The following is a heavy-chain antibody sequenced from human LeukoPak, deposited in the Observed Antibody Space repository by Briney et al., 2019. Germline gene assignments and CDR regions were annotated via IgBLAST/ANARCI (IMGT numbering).Heavy chain of an antibody. CDR2: MSYSGNT. V-gene: IGHV4-59*11. CDR1: GASISSQF. CDR3: ARFFSGSNWFDA. J-gene: IGHJ5*02. D-gene: IGHD2/OR15-2a*01. Sequence: SETLSLTCTVSGASISSQFWSWVRQPPGKRPEYIGYMSYSGNTNYNPSLKSRVTISLDTSKNQFSLKLSSLTAADTAVYYCARFFSGSNWFDAWGQGTLVTVSS.